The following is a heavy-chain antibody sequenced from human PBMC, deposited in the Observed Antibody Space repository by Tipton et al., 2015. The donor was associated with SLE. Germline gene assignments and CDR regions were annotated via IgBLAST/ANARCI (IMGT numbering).Heavy chain of an antibody. CDR3: ARHLSTSFSFFLEEGGLDV. Sequence: TLSLTCTVSGGSISSTTYYWGWIRQPPGKGLEWIGSVYYSGSTYYNPSLKSRVTISVDTSKNQFSLKLSSVTAADTAVYYCARHLSTSFSFFLEEGGLDVWGQGTTVTVSS. J-gene: IGHJ6*02. D-gene: IGHD3-3*01. CDR1: GGSISSTTYY. V-gene: IGHV4-39*01. CDR2: VYYSGST.